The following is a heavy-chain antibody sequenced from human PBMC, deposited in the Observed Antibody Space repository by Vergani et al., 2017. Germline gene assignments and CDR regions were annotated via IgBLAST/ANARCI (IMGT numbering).Heavy chain of an antibody. D-gene: IGHD1-26*01. J-gene: IGHJ2*01. V-gene: IGHV1-18*01. Sequence: QVQLVQSGAEVKKPGASVKVSCKASGYTFTSYGISWVRQAPGQGLEWMGWISAYNGNTNYAQNLLGRVTMTTDTSTSTAYMELRSLRSDDTAVYYCARDKSGSYGRGHWYFDLWGRGTLVTVSS. CDR1: GYTFTSYG. CDR3: ARDKSGSYGRGHWYFDL. CDR2: ISAYNGNT.